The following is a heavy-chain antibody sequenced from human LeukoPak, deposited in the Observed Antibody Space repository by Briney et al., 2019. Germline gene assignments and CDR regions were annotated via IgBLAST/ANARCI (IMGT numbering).Heavy chain of an antibody. CDR3: AREAAVTIRMYYFDY. CDR2: ISSSGGTI. CDR1: GFTFSSYE. Sequence: GGSLRLSCAASGFTFSSYEMNWVRQAPGKGLWWVSYISSSGGTIYYADSVKGRFTISRDNAKNSLYLQMNSLRAEDTAVYYCAREAAVTIRMYYFDYWGQGTLVTVSS. D-gene: IGHD4-17*01. J-gene: IGHJ4*02. V-gene: IGHV3-48*03.